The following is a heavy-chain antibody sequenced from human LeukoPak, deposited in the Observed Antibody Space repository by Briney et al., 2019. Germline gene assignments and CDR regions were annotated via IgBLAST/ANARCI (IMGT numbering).Heavy chain of an antibody. J-gene: IGHJ5*02. CDR3: ARFAIVRDLATYSGIDP. V-gene: IGHV4-38-2*01. Sequence: SETLSLTRVVSGFSSSTSYYWGWIRQPPGKGLEWIGVVFHTGITYYNTSLQSRVTISIDTSKRHFTLQLTSVTAADTAVYFCARFAIVRDLATYSGIDPWGQGTLVTVSS. CDR2: VFHTGIT. D-gene: IGHD3-10*01. CDR1: GFSSSTSYY.